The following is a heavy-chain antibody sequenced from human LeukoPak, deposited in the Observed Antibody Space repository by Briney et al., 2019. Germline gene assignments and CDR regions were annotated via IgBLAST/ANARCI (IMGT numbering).Heavy chain of an antibody. D-gene: IGHD6-13*01. Sequence: ASVKVSCKASGYTFTNYAMHWVRQAPGQRLEWMGWINAGNGNTKYSQEFQGRVTITRDTSASTAYMVLSSLRSDDMAVYYYARGERRQLVGSSEKYFLHWGQGTLVTVSS. CDR1: GYTFTNYA. CDR3: ARGERRQLVGSSEKYFLH. CDR2: INAGNGNT. V-gene: IGHV1-3*03. J-gene: IGHJ1*01.